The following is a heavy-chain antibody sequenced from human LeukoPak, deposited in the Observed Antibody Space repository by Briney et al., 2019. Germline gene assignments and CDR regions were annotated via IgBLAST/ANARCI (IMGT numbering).Heavy chain of an antibody. V-gene: IGHV5-51*01. D-gene: IGHD6-19*01. CDR3: AGRRYRSGAKAFDI. Sequence: GESLKIFCKGSGNSTSTYWNGWRRQLPGKGLEWRGIIYPGGSDTRYRPSFQGQVTNSADTSSSAAFLQWSSLKASDTAMYYCAGRRYRSGAKAFDIWGQGTMVTVSS. CDR1: GNSTSTYW. CDR2: IYPGGSDT. J-gene: IGHJ3*02.